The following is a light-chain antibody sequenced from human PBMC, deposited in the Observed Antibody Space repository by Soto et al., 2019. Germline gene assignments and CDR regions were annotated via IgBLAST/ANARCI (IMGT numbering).Light chain of an antibody. CDR2: GAS. CDR3: QQYDNWPPWT. CDR1: QSVGNN. V-gene: IGKV3-15*01. J-gene: IGKJ1*01. Sequence: EIVMTQSPATLSVSPGQRATLSCRASQSVGNNLAWYQQKPGQAPRLLIYGASTREDGIPARFSGRGSGTELTLTIASLQPEACALYYCQQYDNWPPWTFGQGTKVEIK.